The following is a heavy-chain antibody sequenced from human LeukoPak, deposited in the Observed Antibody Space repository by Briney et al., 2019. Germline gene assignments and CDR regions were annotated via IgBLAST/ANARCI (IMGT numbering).Heavy chain of an antibody. J-gene: IGHJ6*03. CDR3: ATENYGDYDYYYYMDV. D-gene: IGHD4-17*01. Sequence: GGSLRLSCAASGFTFSNYGMHWVRQAPGKGLEWVSFISYDGSNKYYADSVKGRFTISRDNSKNTLYLQMNSLRAEDTAVYYCATENYGDYDYYYYMDVWGKGTTVTVSS. CDR2: ISYDGSNK. V-gene: IGHV3-30*03. CDR1: GFTFSNYG.